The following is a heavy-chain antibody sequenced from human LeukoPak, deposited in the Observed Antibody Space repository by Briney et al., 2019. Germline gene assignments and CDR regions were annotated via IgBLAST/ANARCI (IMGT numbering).Heavy chain of an antibody. J-gene: IGHJ4*02. D-gene: IGHD4-17*01. CDR1: GGSFSGYY. CDR3: ARGSDGDPSPFDY. CDR2: INHSGST. Sequence: SETLSLTCAVYGGSFSGYYWSWIRQPPGKGLEWIGEINHSGSTNYNPSLKSRVTISVDTSKNQFSLKLSSVTAADTAVYYCARGSDGDPSPFDYWGQGTLVTVSS. V-gene: IGHV4-34*01.